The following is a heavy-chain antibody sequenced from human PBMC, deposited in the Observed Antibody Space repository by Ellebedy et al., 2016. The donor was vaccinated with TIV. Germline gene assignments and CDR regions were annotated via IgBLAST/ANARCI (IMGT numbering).Heavy chain of an antibody. CDR2: IPYDESDK. D-gene: IGHD3-16*01. J-gene: IGHJ6*02. V-gene: IGHV3-30*03. CDR3: ARDRGNYYYYGMDV. Sequence: GGSLRLSXAASGFTFSSYGMHWVRQAPGKGLEWVAVIPYDESDKYYADSVKGRFTISRDNSKNTLYLQMNSLRAEDTAVYYCARDRGNYYYYGMDVWGQGTTVTVSS. CDR1: GFTFSSYG.